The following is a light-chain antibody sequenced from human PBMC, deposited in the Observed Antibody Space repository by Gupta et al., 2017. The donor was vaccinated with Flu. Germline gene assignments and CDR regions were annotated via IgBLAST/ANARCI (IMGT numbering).Light chain of an antibody. V-gene: IGKV3-20*01. J-gene: IGKJ1*01. CDR2: GSS. CDR3: QQYGSSPRT. CDR1: QSVYSSY. Sequence: EIVLKQSPGNLSLSPGERATLSRGASQSVYSSYLFWYQHNPGQAPMLLIYGSSIRATIIPDLISSGGAGEVFTLTISRLEPEFFAVYYCQQYGSSPRTFGQGTKVEIK.